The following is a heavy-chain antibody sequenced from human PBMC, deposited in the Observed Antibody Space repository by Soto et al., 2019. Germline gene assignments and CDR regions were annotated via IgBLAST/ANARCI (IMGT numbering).Heavy chain of an antibody. CDR3: ARGYGSSSFDP. V-gene: IGHV1-3*01. CDR2: INGGNGYT. Sequence: SVKVSCKASGYSFTNYNIYWLRQAPGQRLEWMGWINGGNGYTKYSQIFQGRVTFTRDTSATTVYMELSSLRSEDTAVYYCARGYGSSSFDPWGQGDLVTVSS. CDR1: GYSFTNYN. J-gene: IGHJ5*02. D-gene: IGHD3-16*01.